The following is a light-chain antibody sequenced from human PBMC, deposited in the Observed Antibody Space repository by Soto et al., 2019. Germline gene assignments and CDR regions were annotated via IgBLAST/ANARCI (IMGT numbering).Light chain of an antibody. Sequence: DIVLTQSPLSLPVTPGEPASISCRSSQSLLHNNGYKYLDWYLQKPGQSPQLLIYLSSIRAYGGPDRFGGSVSGADFTLEISRVEAEDVGVYCMHTLQTPHTFGEGTLVEIK. CDR1: QSLLHNNGYKY. J-gene: IGKJ4*02. V-gene: IGKV2-28*01. CDR2: LSS. CDR3: MHTLQTPHT.